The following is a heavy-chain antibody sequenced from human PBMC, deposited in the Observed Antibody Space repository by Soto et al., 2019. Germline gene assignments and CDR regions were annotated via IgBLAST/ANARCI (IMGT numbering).Heavy chain of an antibody. CDR3: AKGAYSYGPLDS. D-gene: IGHD5-18*01. Sequence: EVQLLDSGGALQQPGGSLRLSCEASGFTFKVYAMTWVRQAPGKGLEWVSVISASGGNTYYAESVKGRFTMSRDNSKNMVYLQMNNLRGEDTALYSCAKGAYSYGPLDSWGQGTLVTVSS. CDR2: ISASGGNT. V-gene: IGHV3-23*01. CDR1: GFTFKVYA. J-gene: IGHJ4*02.